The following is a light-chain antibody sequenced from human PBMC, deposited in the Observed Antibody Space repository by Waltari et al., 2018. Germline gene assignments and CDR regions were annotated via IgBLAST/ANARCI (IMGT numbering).Light chain of an antibody. Sequence: QSALTQPASVSGSPGQSIPISCTGTSSDIGRYHYVTWYQHHPDKAPKLMIFDVNNRPAGVSDRFSGSKSGNTASLTISELQAEDEADYYCSSYTTTSTLLVVFGGGTKLTVL. CDR3: SSYTTTSTLLVV. V-gene: IGLV2-14*03. CDR1: SSDIGRYHY. J-gene: IGLJ2*01. CDR2: DVN.